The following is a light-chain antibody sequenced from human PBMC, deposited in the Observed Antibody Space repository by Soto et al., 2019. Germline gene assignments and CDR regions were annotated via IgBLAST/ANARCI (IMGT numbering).Light chain of an antibody. CDR2: GAS. CDR1: QSVSSN. V-gene: IGKV3-15*01. CDR3: QQYNNWPPGT. Sequence: EIVKTQSPATLSVSPGERATLSCRASQSVSSNLARYQQKPGQAPRLLIYGASTRATGIPARFSGSGSGTEFTLTISSLQSEDFAVYYCQQYNNWPPGTFGGGTKVEIK. J-gene: IGKJ4*01.